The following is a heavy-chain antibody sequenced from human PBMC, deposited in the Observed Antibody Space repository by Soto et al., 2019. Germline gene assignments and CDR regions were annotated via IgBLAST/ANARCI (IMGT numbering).Heavy chain of an antibody. CDR2: IFYTEST. CDR3: ARVDRGAFDH. J-gene: IGHJ4*02. CDR1: GGSISSYY. Sequence: GTLSLTCTVSGGSISSYYWIWIRQPPGKGLEWIGSIFYTESTDYNPSLKSRVTISLDTSKNHFSLNLSSVTAADTAVYYCARVDRGAFDHWGQGTLVTVPQ. D-gene: IGHD2-2*03. V-gene: IGHV4-59*01.